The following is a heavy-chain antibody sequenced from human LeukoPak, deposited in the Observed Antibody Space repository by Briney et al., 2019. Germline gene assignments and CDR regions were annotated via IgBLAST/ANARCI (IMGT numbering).Heavy chain of an antibody. CDR1: GGSFSGYY. CDR2: INHSGST. Sequence: PSETLSLTCAVYGGSFSGYYWSWIRQPPGKGLEWIGEINHSGSTNYNPSLKSRVTISVDTSKNQFSLKLSSVTAADTAVYYCARGHVDGFDYWGQGTLVTVSS. CDR3: ARGHVDGFDY. D-gene: IGHD3/OR15-3a*01. V-gene: IGHV4-34*01. J-gene: IGHJ4*02.